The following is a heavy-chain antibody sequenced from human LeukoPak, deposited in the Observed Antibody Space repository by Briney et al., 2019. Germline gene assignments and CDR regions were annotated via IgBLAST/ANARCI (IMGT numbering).Heavy chain of an antibody. J-gene: IGHJ5*02. CDR1: GGSISSSSYY. V-gene: IGHV4-39*01. Sequence: SETLSLTCTVSGGSISSSSYYWGWIRQPPGKGLEWIGSIYYSGSTYYNPSLKSRVTISVDTSKNQFSLKLSSVTAADTAVYYCARHRVLLSAFDPWGQGTLVTVSS. CDR2: IYYSGST. CDR3: ARHRVLLSAFDP. D-gene: IGHD2-15*01.